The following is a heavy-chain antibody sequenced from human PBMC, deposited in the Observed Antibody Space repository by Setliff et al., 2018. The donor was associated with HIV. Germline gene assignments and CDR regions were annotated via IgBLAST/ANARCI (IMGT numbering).Heavy chain of an antibody. J-gene: IGHJ4*02. Sequence: SETLSLTCAVYGGSFSGYYWSWIRQPPGKGLEWIGEINHSGSTNYNPSLKSRVTISVDTSKNQFSLKLSSVTAADTAVYYCATYSSSWPDYWGQGTLVTVSS. D-gene: IGHD6-13*01. V-gene: IGHV4-34*01. CDR1: GGSFSGYY. CDR2: INHSGST. CDR3: ATYSSSWPDY.